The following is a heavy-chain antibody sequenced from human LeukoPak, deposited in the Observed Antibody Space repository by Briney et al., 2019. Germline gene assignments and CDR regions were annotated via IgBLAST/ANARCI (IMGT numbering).Heavy chain of an antibody. CDR1: GFTFRSYW. Sequence: GGSLRLSCAASGFTFRSYWMSWVRQAPGKGLEWVANIKEDGSEKYYVDSVKGRFTISRDNAKNSLYLQMDSLRAEDTAMYYCARVAGSKSIDSWGQGTLVTVSS. D-gene: IGHD2-15*01. V-gene: IGHV3-7*05. J-gene: IGHJ4*02. CDR3: ARVAGSKSIDS. CDR2: IKEDGSEK.